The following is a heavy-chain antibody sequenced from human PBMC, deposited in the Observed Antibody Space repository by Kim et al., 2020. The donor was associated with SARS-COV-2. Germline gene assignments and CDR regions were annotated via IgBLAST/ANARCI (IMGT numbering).Heavy chain of an antibody. V-gene: IGHV3-23*01. Sequence: GGSLRLSCAASGFSFSTYAMSWVRQAPGKGLEWVSAVSDSGERTYYADSVKGRFTISRDNSKNTMYLQMNSLRAEDTATYYCTKEGLGNSYGDYWGSGTLVTVSS. CDR1: GFSFSTYA. J-gene: IGHJ4*02. CDR2: VSDSGERT. CDR3: TKEGLGNSYGDY. D-gene: IGHD5-18*01.